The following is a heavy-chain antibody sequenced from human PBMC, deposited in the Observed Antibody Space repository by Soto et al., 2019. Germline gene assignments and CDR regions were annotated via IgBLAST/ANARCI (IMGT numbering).Heavy chain of an antibody. CDR3: ARDRRAPAAPFDY. D-gene: IGHD2-2*01. CDR1: GGSISSGDYY. J-gene: IGHJ4*02. V-gene: IGHV4-30-4*01. Sequence: SETLSLTCTVSGGSISSGDYYWSWIRQPPGKGLEWIGYIYYSGSTYYNPSLKSRVTISVDTSKNQFSLKLSSVTAADTAVYYCARDRRAPAAPFDYWGQGTLVT. CDR2: IYYSGST.